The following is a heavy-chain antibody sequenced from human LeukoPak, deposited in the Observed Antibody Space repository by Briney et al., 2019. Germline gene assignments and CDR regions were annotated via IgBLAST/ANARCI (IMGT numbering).Heavy chain of an antibody. CDR3: ARDDYSNYGGHYYYYMDV. J-gene: IGHJ6*03. Sequence: ASVKVSCKASGYTFTSYDINWVRQATGQGLEWVGWMNPNSGNTGYAQKFQGRVTITRNTSISTAYMELSSLRSEDTAVYYCARDDYSNYGGHYYYYMDVWGKGTTVTVSS. CDR1: GYTFTSYD. V-gene: IGHV1-8*03. CDR2: MNPNSGNT. D-gene: IGHD4-11*01.